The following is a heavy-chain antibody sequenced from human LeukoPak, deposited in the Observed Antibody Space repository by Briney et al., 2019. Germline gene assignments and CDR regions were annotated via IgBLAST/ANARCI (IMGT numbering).Heavy chain of an antibody. CDR1: GFTFSSYE. V-gene: IGHV3-48*03. D-gene: IGHD2-2*01. J-gene: IGHJ4*02. CDR3: ARARGYCSSTSCYRDLGRNFDY. Sequence: PGGSLGLSCAASGFTFSSYEMNWVRQAPGKGLEWVSYISSSGSTIYYADSVKGRFTISRDNAKNSLYLQMNSLRAEDTAVYYCARARGYCSSTSCYRDLGRNFDYWGQGTLVTVSS. CDR2: ISSSGSTI.